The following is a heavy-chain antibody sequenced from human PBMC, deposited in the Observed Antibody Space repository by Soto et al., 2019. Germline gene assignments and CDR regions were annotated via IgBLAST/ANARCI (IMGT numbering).Heavy chain of an antibody. V-gene: IGHV4-31*03. Sequence: QVQLQESGPGLVKPSQTLSLTCTVSGGSISSGAHYWSWIRQHSGKGLEWIGYMYDSGSSYYSPSLKSRLTMSVDTSKNQFSLKLSSVSAADTAVYYCAREVPYNWYVDLWGRGTLVTVST. J-gene: IGHJ2*01. CDR2: MYDSGSS. CDR1: GGSISSGAHY. CDR3: AREVPYNWYVDL.